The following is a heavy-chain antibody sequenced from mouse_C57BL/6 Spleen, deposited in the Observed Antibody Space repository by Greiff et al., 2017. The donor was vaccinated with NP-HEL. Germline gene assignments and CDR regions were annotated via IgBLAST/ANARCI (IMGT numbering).Heavy chain of an antibody. CDR3: ARGGLVVATDFFDY. CDR1: GYTFTSYW. D-gene: IGHD1-1*01. J-gene: IGHJ2*01. Sequence: QVQLKQPGAELVKPGASVKLSCKASGYTFTSYWMHWVKQRPGRGLEWIGRIDPNSGGTKYNEKFKSKATLTVDKPSSTAYRQLSSLTSEDSAVYYCARGGLVVATDFFDYWGQGTTLTVSS. CDR2: IDPNSGGT. V-gene: IGHV1-72*01.